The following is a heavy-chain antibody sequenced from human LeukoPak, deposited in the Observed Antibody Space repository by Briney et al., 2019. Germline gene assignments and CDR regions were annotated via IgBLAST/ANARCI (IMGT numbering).Heavy chain of an antibody. J-gene: IGHJ3*02. V-gene: IGHV3-23*01. D-gene: IGHD5-18*01. CDR2: ICGSAGST. CDR3: AKDYGYSYGRPPVYAFDI. CDR1: GFTFSSYA. Sequence: GGSLRLSCAASGFTFSSYAMSWVRQAPAKGLEWVSAICGSAGSTYYTDSVKGRFTISRDNSKNTLYLQMNSLRAEDTAVYYCAKDYGYSYGRPPVYAFDIWGQGTMITVSS.